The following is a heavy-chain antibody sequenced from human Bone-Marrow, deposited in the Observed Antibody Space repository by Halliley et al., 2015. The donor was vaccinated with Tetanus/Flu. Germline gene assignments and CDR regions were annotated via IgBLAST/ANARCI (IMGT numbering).Heavy chain of an antibody. Sequence: RRYYADSVKGRFPNSRGNSKSPLYLQMNSLRAEDPAVYYCAKSWGRGITLGGITKIDYWGQGTLVTVS. D-gene: IGHD3-16*01. CDR3: AKSWGRGITLGGITKIDY. J-gene: IGHJ4*02. CDR2: RR. V-gene: IGHV3-23*01.